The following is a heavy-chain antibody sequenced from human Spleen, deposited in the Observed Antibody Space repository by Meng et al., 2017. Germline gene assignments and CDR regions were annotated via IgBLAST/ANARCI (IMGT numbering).Heavy chain of an antibody. D-gene: IGHD1-26*01. CDR2: IKQDGSEK. V-gene: IGHV3-7*01. J-gene: IGHJ4*02. CDR3: ATFAIVGAPFDY. CDR1: GFTFSSYA. Sequence: GESLKISCAASGFTFSSYAMSWVRQAPGKGLEWVANIKQDGSEKYFVDSVKGRFSISRDNAKNSVYLHMNSLRAEDTAVYYCATFAIVGAPFDYWGQGTLVTVSS.